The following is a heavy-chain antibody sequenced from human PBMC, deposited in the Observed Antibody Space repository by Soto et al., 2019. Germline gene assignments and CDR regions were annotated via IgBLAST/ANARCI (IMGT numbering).Heavy chain of an antibody. Sequence: SETLSLTCDVSGGSFSDNYWTWIRQVPGKGLEWIGYVYYSGSTNYNPSLKSRVTISVDASKQQFSLKLTSVTAADTALYYCAAGTLGAVWTPLDDWGQGILVTVSS. V-gene: IGHV4-59*12. CDR3: AAGTLGAVWTPLDD. D-gene: IGHD3-16*01. CDR1: GGSFSDNY. J-gene: IGHJ4*02. CDR2: VYYSGST.